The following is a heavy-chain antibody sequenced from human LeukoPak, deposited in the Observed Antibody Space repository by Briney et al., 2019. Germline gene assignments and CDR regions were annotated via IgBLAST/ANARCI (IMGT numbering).Heavy chain of an antibody. CDR1: GFTFNIYW. J-gene: IGHJ4*02. CDR2: LNPDGSEK. D-gene: IGHD3-10*02. CDR3: ARGDVAYAESAY. Sequence: GGSLRLSCAASGFTFNIYWVTWVRQAPGKGLEWVANLNPDGSEKYYVDSVKGRFTISRDNAKNSLYLQMSSLRAEDTAVYYCARGDVAYAESAYWGQGTLVTVSS. V-gene: IGHV3-7*04.